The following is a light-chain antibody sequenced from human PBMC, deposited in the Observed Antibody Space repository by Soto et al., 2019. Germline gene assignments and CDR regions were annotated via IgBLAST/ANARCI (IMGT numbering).Light chain of an antibody. CDR1: SRDGGGYNY. J-gene: IGLJ1*01. Sequence: QSALTQPPSASGSPGQSVAISCTGTSRDGGGYNYVSLYQQNPGKAPKLMIYEVNKRPSGVPDRFSGSKSGNTASLTVSGLQAEDEVDYYCSSYAGSSNVVGTGTKVTVL. V-gene: IGLV2-8*01. CDR3: SSYAGSSNV. CDR2: EVN.